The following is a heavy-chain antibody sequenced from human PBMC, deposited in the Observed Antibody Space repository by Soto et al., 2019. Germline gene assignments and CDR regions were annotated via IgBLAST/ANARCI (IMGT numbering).Heavy chain of an antibody. V-gene: IGHV1-18*04. Sequence: VQLVQSGAEVRKPGASVKVSCKASGYTFSSYGISWVRQAPGKGLEWMGWISAGKGDTNYAQKFQGRVSMNTDTTTSKGYMDLRSLTSDDTAVYYCAREGFTVISSGSFDYWGQGTLVTVSS. CDR2: ISAGKGDT. CDR1: GYTFSSYG. D-gene: IGHD1-26*01. J-gene: IGHJ4*02. CDR3: AREGFTVISSGSFDY.